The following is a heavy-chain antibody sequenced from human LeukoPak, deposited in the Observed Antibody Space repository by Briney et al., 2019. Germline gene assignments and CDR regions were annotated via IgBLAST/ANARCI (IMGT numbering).Heavy chain of an antibody. CDR3: ASATWGYQFEC. V-gene: IGHV3-66*01. J-gene: IGHJ4*02. CDR1: VFTVSTNY. CDR2: ILGSVTK. Sequence: RGGSVSLLCAPSVFTVSTNYVSWARQAPGKGLEWVSVILGSVTKYYEDYVKDRFPISRDSPQNVFYLQMNSLRVEETAMYYCASATWGYQFECWGQGTLVTVSS. D-gene: IGHD5-12*01.